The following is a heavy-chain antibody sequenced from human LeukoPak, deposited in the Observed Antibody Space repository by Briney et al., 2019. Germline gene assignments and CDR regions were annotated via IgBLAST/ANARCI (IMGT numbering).Heavy chain of an antibody. CDR2: ISYDGTNK. CDR1: GFTFSHYA. D-gene: IGHD5-18*01. J-gene: IGHJ4*02. Sequence: PGRSLRLSCAASGFTFSHYAMHWVRQAPGKGLDWVAVISYDGTNKYYADSVKGRFTISRDNAKNSLYLQMNSLRADDTAVYYCARGSSRYSYGYLDYWGQGTLVTVSS. V-gene: IGHV3-30*03. CDR3: ARGSSRYSYGYLDY.